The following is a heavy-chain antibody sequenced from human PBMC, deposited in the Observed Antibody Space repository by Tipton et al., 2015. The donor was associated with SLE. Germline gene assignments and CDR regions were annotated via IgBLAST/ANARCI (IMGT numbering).Heavy chain of an antibody. D-gene: IGHD2-2*01. Sequence: TLSLTCAVYGGSFSGYYWSWIRQPPGKGLEWIGEINHSGSTNYNPSLKSRVTISVDTSKNQFSLKLRSVTAADTAVYYCARDVLTIVVVPAVVSASDYFDYWGQGTLVTVSS. CDR1: GGSFSGYY. CDR3: ARDVLTIVVVPAVVSASDYFDY. V-gene: IGHV4-34*01. J-gene: IGHJ4*02. CDR2: INHSGST.